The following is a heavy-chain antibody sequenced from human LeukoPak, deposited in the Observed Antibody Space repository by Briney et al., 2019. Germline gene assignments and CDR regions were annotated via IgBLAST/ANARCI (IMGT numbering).Heavy chain of an antibody. CDR1: GYTFTGYY. Sequence: ASVKVSCKASGYTFTGYYMHWVRQAPGQGLEWMGWINPNSGGTNYAQKFQGRVTMTRDTSISTAYMELSRLRSDDTAVYYCARLSLWSGYYSFDPWGQGTLVTVSS. V-gene: IGHV1-2*02. J-gene: IGHJ5*02. D-gene: IGHD3-3*01. CDR3: ARLSLWSGYYSFDP. CDR2: INPNSGGT.